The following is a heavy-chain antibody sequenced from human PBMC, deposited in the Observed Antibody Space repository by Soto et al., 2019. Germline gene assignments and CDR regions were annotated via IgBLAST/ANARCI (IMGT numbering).Heavy chain of an antibody. Sequence: PSETLSLTCGVSGDSISNRRFYWVWIRQPPGEGLEWIGSIYHTGNAYYNPSLKSRVTISVDTSKNQFSLKVTSVTAADTALYYCARDYFDSSDYTTNWFDPWGQGTLVTVSS. CDR3: ARDYFDSSDYTTNWFDP. D-gene: IGHD3-22*01. J-gene: IGHJ5*02. V-gene: IGHV4-39*01. CDR1: GDSISNRRFY. CDR2: IYHTGNA.